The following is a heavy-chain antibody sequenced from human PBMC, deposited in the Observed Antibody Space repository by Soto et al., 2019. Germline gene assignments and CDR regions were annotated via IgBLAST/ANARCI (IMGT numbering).Heavy chain of an antibody. D-gene: IGHD6-6*01. V-gene: IGHV4-59*01. Sequence: SETLSLTCTVSGGSISSYYWSWIRQPPGKGLEWIGYIYYSGSTNYNPSLKSRVTISVDTSKNQFSLKLSSVTAADTAVYYCARGGFEYSSSSNWFDPWGQGTLVTVSS. J-gene: IGHJ5*02. CDR1: GGSISSYY. CDR3: ARGGFEYSSSSNWFDP. CDR2: IYYSGST.